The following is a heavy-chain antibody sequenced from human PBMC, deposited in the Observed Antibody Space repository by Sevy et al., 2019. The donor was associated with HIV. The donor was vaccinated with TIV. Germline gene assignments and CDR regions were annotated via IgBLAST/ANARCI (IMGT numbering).Heavy chain of an antibody. J-gene: IGHJ6*02. CDR3: ASPGVYCSSTSCYGAYYYYGMDV. CDR2: INAGNGNT. V-gene: IGHV1-3*01. Sequence: ASVKVSCKASGYTFTSYAMHWVRQAPGQRLEWMGWINAGNGNTKYSQKFQGRVTITRDRSASTAYMELSSLRSEDTAVYYCASPGVYCSSTSCYGAYYYYGMDVWGQGTTVTVSS. D-gene: IGHD2-2*01. CDR1: GYTFTSYA.